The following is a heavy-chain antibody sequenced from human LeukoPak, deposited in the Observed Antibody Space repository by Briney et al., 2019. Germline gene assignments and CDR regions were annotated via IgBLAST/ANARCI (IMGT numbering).Heavy chain of an antibody. J-gene: IGHJ4*02. V-gene: IGHV4-39*07. Sequence: SETLSLTCTVSGGSISSSSYYWGWIRQPPGKGLEWIGSIYYSGSTYYNPSLKSRVTISVDPSKNQFSLKLSSVTAADTAVYYCARRIVGATKIFDYWGQGTLVTVSS. CDR2: IYYSGST. D-gene: IGHD1-26*01. CDR1: GGSISSSSYY. CDR3: ARRIVGATKIFDY.